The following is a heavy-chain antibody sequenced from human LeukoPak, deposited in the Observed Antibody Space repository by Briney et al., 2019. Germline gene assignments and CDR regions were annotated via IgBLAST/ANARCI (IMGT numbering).Heavy chain of an antibody. J-gene: IGHJ4*02. CDR2: IKQDGSEK. CDR1: GFTFRSYW. D-gene: IGHD3-10*01. Sequence: GSLRLSCAASGFTFRSYWMSWVRQAPGKGLEWVANIKQDGSEKYYVDSVKGRFTISRDNAKNSLYLQMNSLRAEDTAVYYCARDIYGSGSSQFDYWGQGTLVSVSS. V-gene: IGHV3-7*05. CDR3: ARDIYGSGSSQFDY.